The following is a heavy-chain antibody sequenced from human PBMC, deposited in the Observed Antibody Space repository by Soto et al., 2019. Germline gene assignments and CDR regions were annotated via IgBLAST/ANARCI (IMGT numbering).Heavy chain of an antibody. CDR1: GFTFSSYS. CDR2: ISSGSNTI. J-gene: IGHJ4*02. CDR3: ARASLGVVVIALGGY. D-gene: IGHD2-21*01. Sequence: EVQLVESGGGLVQPGGSLRLSCEASGFTFSSYSMNWVRQAPGKGLEWVSYISSGSNTIYYADSVRGRFSISRDNVKNSLYLQMNSLRVEDTAVYYCARASLGVVVIALGGYWGQGTLVTVSS. V-gene: IGHV3-48*01.